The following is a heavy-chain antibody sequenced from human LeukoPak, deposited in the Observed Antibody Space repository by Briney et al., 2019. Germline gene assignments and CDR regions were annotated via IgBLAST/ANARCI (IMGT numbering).Heavy chain of an antibody. Sequence: GGSLRLSCAASGFTFSSYSMNWVRQAPGKGLEWVSSISSSSYIYYADSVKGRFTISRDNAKNSLYLQMNSLRAEDTAVYYCARYRRGYYYMDVWGKGTTVTVSS. CDR3: ARYRRGYYYMDV. V-gene: IGHV3-21*01. CDR2: ISSSSYI. D-gene: IGHD4-17*01. J-gene: IGHJ6*03. CDR1: GFTFSSYS.